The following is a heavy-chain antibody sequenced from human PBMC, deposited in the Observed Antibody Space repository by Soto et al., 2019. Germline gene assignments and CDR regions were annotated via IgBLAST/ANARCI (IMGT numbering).Heavy chain of an antibody. V-gene: IGHV4-39*01. CDR3: ARQLRFLEWLLPHFDY. CDR1: GGSISSSSYY. CDR2: IYYSGST. Sequence: ETLSLTCTVSGGSISSSSYYWGWIRQPPGKGLEWIGSIYYSGSTYYNPSLKSRVTISVDTSKNQFSLKLSSVTAADTAVYYCARQLRFLEWLLPHFDYWGQGTLVTVSS. J-gene: IGHJ4*02. D-gene: IGHD3-3*01.